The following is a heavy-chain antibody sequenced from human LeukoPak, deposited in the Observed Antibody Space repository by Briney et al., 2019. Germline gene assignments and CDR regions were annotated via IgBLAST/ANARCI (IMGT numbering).Heavy chain of an antibody. CDR3: AVGYCSSTSCYDEVVAMDV. Sequence: SQTLSLTRTVSSGSTGGSISGNYWTWIRQSPGKGLEWTGHIYDIGSTNYNPPLKSRVTISVDTSKNQFSLKLSSVTAADTAVYYCAVGYCSSTSCYDEVVAMDVWGKGTTVTVSS. D-gene: IGHD2-2*01. CDR2: IYDIGST. J-gene: IGHJ6*03. V-gene: IGHV4-59*12. CDR1: GGSISGNY.